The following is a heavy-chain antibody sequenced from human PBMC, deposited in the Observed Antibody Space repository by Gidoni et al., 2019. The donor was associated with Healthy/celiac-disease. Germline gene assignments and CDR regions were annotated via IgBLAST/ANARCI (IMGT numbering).Heavy chain of an antibody. V-gene: IGHV1-69*01. CDR3: ARVSGIAVAGPKGFDY. CDR2: IIPIFGTA. D-gene: IGHD6-19*01. J-gene: IGHJ4*02. CDR1: GGTFSSYA. Sequence: QVQLVQSGAEVKKPGSSVTVSCKASGGTFSSYAIRWVRQAPGQGLEWMGGIIPIFGTANYAQKFQGRVTITADESTSTAYMELSSLRSEDTAVYYCARVSGIAVAGPKGFDYWGQGTLVTVSS.